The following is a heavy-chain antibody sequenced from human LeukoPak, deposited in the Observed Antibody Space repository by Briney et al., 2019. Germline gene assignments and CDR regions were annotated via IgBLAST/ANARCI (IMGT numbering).Heavy chain of an antibody. CDR3: ARTDYGGYWFDP. CDR1: GGTFSSYT. CDR2: IIPILGIA. V-gene: IGHV1-69*02. J-gene: IGHJ5*02. D-gene: IGHD4-17*01. Sequence: GSSVKVSCKASGGTFSSYTISWVRQAPGQGLEWMGRIIPILGIANYAQKFQGRVTITADKSTSTAYMELSSLRSEDTAVYYCARTDYGGYWFDPWGQGILVTVSS.